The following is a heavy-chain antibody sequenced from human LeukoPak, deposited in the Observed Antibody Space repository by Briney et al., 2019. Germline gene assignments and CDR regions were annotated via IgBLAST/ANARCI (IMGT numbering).Heavy chain of an antibody. J-gene: IGHJ4*02. V-gene: IGHV1-3*03. CDR3: ARSYCSGGSCFVFDY. D-gene: IGHD2-15*01. Sequence: ASVKVSCKASGYTFTTYAMHWVRQAPGQRLEWMGWINAGNGNTKYSQEFQGRVTITRDTSASTAYMELGSLRSEDMAVYYCARSYCSGGSCFVFDYWGQGSLVTVSS. CDR2: INAGNGNT. CDR1: GYTFTTYA.